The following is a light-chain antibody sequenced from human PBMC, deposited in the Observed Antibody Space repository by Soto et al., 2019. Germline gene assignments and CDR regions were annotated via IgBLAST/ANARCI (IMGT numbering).Light chain of an antibody. J-gene: IGKJ1*01. CDR1: QTISRNY. Sequence: EVVLTQSPGTLSLSPGERATVSCRASQTISRNYLAWYQKKPGQAPRLLIYGASTRATGIPDRFTGSGSGTDFTLTIARLEPEDCAVYYCQQYGGPGPWTFGQGTKVEV. V-gene: IGKV3-20*01. CDR3: QQYGGPGPWT. CDR2: GAS.